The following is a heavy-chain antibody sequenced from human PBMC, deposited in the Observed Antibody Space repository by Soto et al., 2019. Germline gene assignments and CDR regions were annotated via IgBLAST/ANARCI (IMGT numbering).Heavy chain of an antibody. Sequence: EVQLVESGGGLVQPGGSLRLSCAASGFTFSSYWMSWVRQAPGKGLEWVANIKQDGSEKYYVDSVKGRFTIYRDNAKNSLYLQMNSLRAEDTAVYYCRSGPSGWYRYYYYYYRDVWGKGTTVTVSS. CDR1: GFTFSSYW. D-gene: IGHD6-19*01. V-gene: IGHV3-7*01. CDR2: IKQDGSEK. J-gene: IGHJ6*03. CDR3: RSGPSGWYRYYYYYYRDV.